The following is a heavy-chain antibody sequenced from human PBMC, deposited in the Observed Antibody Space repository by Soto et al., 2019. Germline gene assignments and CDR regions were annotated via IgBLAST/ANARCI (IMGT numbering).Heavy chain of an antibody. D-gene: IGHD2-15*01. CDR1: GFTLSNAW. CDR3: TTDTPYGIFDY. J-gene: IGHJ4*02. V-gene: IGHV3-15*01. CDR2: IKSKTDGGTT. Sequence: GGSLRLSCAASGFTLSNAWMSWVRQAPGKGLEWVGRIKSKTDGGTTDYAAPVKGRFTISRDDSKNTLYLQMNSLKTEDTAVYYCTTDTPYGIFDYWGQGTLVTVSS.